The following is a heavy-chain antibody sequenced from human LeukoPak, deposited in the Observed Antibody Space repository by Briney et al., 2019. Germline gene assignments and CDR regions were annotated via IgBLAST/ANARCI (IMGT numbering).Heavy chain of an antibody. CDR3: ARGYTAVAGYFDY. CDR1: GFTFSNYG. V-gene: IGHV3-30*03. CDR2: ISYDGSNK. D-gene: IGHD6-19*01. Sequence: GGSLRLSCAASGFTFSNYGIHWVRQAPGKGLEWVAVISYDGSNKYYADSVKGRFTISRDNSKNSLYLQMNSLRAEDTAVYYCARGYTAVAGYFDYWGQGTLVTVSS. J-gene: IGHJ4*02.